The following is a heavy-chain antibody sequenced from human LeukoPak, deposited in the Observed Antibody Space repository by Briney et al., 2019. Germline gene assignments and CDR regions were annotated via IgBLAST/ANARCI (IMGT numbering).Heavy chain of an antibody. V-gene: IGHV3-53*01. CDR3: ARDLGY. CDR2: IYSGGST. Sequence: GGSLRLSCAASGFTVRSHSMSWVRQAPGKGLEWVSVIYSGGSTYYADSVKGRFTISRDNSNHTLYLQMNSLRAEDTAVYYCARDLGYWGQGTLVTVSS. D-gene: IGHD7-27*01. J-gene: IGHJ4*02. CDR1: GFTVRSHS.